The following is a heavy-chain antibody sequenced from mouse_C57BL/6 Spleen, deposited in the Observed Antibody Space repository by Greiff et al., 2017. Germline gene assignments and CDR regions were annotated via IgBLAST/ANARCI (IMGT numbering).Heavy chain of an antibody. D-gene: IGHD1-1*02. CDR3: ANMASDY. J-gene: IGHJ2*01. CDR1: GYAFTNYL. V-gene: IGHV1-54*01. CDR2: INPGSGGT. Sequence: VQLQQSGAELVRPGTSVKVSCKASGYAFTNYLIEWVKQRPGPGLEWIGVINPGSGGTNYNEKFKGKATLTADQSSSTAYMQLSSLTSEDSDVYFCANMASDYWGQGTTLTVSS.